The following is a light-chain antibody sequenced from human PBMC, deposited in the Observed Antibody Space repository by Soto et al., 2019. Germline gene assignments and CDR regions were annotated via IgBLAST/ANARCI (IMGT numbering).Light chain of an antibody. J-gene: IGKJ4*01. CDR3: QQRFIWPRS. V-gene: IGKV3-11*01. CDR1: QTVNSY. CDR2: DAS. Sequence: EIVLTQTPATLSVSPGEGATLSCRASQTVNSYIAWYQQKPGQPPRLLIYDASHRATGIPPRFSGSESGTDFTLTISSLEPEDFATSYCQQRFIWPRSFGGGTRV.